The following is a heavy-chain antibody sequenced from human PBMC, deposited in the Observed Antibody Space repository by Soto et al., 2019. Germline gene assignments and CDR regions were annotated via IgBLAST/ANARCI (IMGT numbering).Heavy chain of an antibody. CDR3: AKDMKWGGMTTIHYFDS. V-gene: IGHV3-9*01. Sequence: SGGSLRLSCVASGFTVDDYAMHWVRQAPGKGLEWVSGISANGDNVDYADSVKGRFTVSRDNAKNSLFLQMNSLRPEDTALYYCAKDMKWGGMTTIHYFDSWGQGTQVTVS. J-gene: IGHJ4*02. D-gene: IGHD4-17*01. CDR2: ISANGDNV. CDR1: GFTVDDYA.